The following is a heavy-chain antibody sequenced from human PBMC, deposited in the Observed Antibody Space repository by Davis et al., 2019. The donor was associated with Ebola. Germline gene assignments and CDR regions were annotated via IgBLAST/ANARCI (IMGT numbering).Heavy chain of an antibody. D-gene: IGHD3-10*01. Sequence: GESLKISCAASGLTFSDYAMSWVRQAPGKGLEWVSVISGSGGSTYYADSVKGRFTISRDTSKNTLYLQMSSLRAEDTAVYYCAIARNYYGSQPIDYWGQGILVTVSS. CDR2: ISGSGGST. J-gene: IGHJ4*02. V-gene: IGHV3-23*01. CDR3: AIARNYYGSQPIDY. CDR1: GLTFSDYA.